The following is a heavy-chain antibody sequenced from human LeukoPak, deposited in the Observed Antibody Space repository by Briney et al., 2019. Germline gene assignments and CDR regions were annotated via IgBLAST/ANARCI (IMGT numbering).Heavy chain of an antibody. CDR3: ARCARPVVNTVVLLGVSDY. V-gene: IGHV3-7*01. CDR1: GFTFSSYW. Sequence: GGSLRLSCAASGFTFSSYWMSWVRQAPGKGLEWVANIKQDGSEKYYVDSVKGRFNISRDNAKNSLYLQMNSLRAEDTAVYYCARCARPVVNTVVLLGVSDYWGQGTLVTVSS. CDR2: IKQDGSEK. J-gene: IGHJ4*02. D-gene: IGHD2-15*01.